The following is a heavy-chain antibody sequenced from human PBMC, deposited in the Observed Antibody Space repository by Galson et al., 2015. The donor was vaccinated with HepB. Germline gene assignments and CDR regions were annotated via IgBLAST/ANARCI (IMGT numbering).Heavy chain of an antibody. D-gene: IGHD3-22*01. CDR2: ISGSGGST. Sequence: SLRLSCAASGFTFDDYAMHWVRQAPGKGLEWVSAISGSGGSTYYADSVKGRFTISRDNSKNTLYLQMNSLRAEDTAVYYCAKEPPNYYDSSGDWGDAFDIWGQGTMVTVSS. V-gene: IGHV3-23*01. J-gene: IGHJ3*02. CDR3: AKEPPNYYDSSGDWGDAFDI. CDR1: GFTFDDYA.